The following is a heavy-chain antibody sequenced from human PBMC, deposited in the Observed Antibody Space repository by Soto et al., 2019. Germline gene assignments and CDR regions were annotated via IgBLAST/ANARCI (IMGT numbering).Heavy chain of an antibody. Sequence: QVQLVQSGAEVKKPGSSVKVSCKASGGTFSSYAISWVRQAPGQGLEWMGGIIPIFGTANYAQKFQGRVTITADESTSTAYMELSSLRSEDTAVYYCARAKIYCSGGSCYSGDYYYYGMDVWGQGTTVTVSS. CDR1: GGTFSSYA. V-gene: IGHV1-69*12. D-gene: IGHD2-15*01. J-gene: IGHJ6*02. CDR2: IIPIFGTA. CDR3: ARAKIYCSGGSCYSGDYYYYGMDV.